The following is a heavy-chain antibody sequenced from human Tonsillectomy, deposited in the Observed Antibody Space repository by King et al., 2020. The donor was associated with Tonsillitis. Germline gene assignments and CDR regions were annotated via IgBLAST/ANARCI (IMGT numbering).Heavy chain of an antibody. Sequence: VQLPQSGPGLVKPSQTLSLTCAISGDSVSSNSAAWNWIRQSPSRGLEWLGRTYYRSKWYHDYALSVKSRITLNPDTSKNQFSLQLNSVTPEDTAVYYCARDTSSGWLLGSYFDYWGQGALVTVSS. CDR1: GDSVSSNSAA. CDR3: ARDTSSGWLLGSYFDY. J-gene: IGHJ4*02. D-gene: IGHD6-19*01. CDR2: TYYRSKWYH. V-gene: IGHV6-1*01.